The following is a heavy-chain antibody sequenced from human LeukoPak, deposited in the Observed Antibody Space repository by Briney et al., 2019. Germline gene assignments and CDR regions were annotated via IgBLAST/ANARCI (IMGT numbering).Heavy chain of an antibody. CDR3: AREESSGYCSSTSCYSSRWFDP. Sequence: SETLSVTCAVYGGSFSGYYWSWIRQPPGKGLEWIGEINHSGSTNYNPSLKSRVTISVDTSKNQFSLKLSSVTAADTAVYYCAREESSGYCSSTSCYSSRWFDPGGQGTLVTVSS. CDR2: INHSGST. CDR1: GGSFSGYY. J-gene: IGHJ5*02. V-gene: IGHV4-34*01. D-gene: IGHD2-2*01.